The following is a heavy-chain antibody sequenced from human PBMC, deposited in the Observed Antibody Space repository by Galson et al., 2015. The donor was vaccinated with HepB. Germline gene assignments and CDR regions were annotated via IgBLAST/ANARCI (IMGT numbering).Heavy chain of an antibody. D-gene: IGHD2-2*02. J-gene: IGHJ6*03. V-gene: IGHV1-69*13. CDR1: GGTFNNYA. Sequence: SVKVSCKASGGTFNNYAISWVRQAPGQGLEWMGGIIPIFRTAHCAQRFQGRVTINADESTNTAYMELSSLRSEDTAIYYCARAEGQYTNSYYYYMNVWGEGTTVTVSS. CDR3: ARAEGQYTNSYYYYMNV. CDR2: IIPIFRTA.